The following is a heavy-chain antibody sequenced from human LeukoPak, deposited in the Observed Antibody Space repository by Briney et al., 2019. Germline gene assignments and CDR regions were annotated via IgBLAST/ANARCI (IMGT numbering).Heavy chain of an antibody. V-gene: IGHV7-4-1*02. CDR2: INTNTGNP. CDR1: GYTFTSYA. D-gene: IGHD4-17*01. J-gene: IGHJ4*02. CDR3: ARVDYGDYAQYFDY. Sequence: GASVKVSCKASGYTFTSYAMNWVRQAPGQGLEWMGWINTNTGNPTYAQGFTGRFVFSLDTSVSTAYLQISSLKAEDTAVYYCARVDYGDYAQYFDYWGQGTLVTVSS.